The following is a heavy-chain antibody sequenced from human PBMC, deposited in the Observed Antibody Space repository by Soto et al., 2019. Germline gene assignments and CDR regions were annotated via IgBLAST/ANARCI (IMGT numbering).Heavy chain of an antibody. CDR2: VIPIFGTA. CDR1: GGTFSSYA. D-gene: IGHD2-2*01. Sequence: QVQLVQCGAEVKKPRSSVKVSCKASGGTFSSYAISWVRQAPGQGLEWRGGVIPIFGTANYAQKFQGRVTITADEYTSTAYVELSSRRSGDKAVNSGAASPRYCSSTNWPVDAFDIWGQGTMVTVSS. CDR3: AASPRYCSSTNWPVDAFDI. V-gene: IGHV1-69*01. J-gene: IGHJ3*02.